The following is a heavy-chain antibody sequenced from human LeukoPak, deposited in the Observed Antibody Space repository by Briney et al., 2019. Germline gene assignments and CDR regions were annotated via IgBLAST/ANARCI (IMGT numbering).Heavy chain of an antibody. CDR1: GGTFSSYA. V-gene: IGHV1-69*01. CDR2: IIPIFATA. D-gene: IGHD3-22*01. Sequence: SSVKVSCNASGGTFSSYAISWVRQAPGQGLEWMGGIIPIFATANYAQKFQGRVMITADESTSTAYMELSSLRSEDTAVYYCARGPITTRSHFDYWGQGTLVTVSS. J-gene: IGHJ4*02. CDR3: ARGPITTRSHFDY.